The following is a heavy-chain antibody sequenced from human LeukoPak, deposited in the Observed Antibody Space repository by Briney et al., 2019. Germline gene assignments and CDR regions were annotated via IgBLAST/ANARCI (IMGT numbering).Heavy chain of an antibody. V-gene: IGHV7-4-1*02. CDR3: AREFGGTGGDWFDP. J-gene: IGHJ5*02. CDR2: INTNTGNP. Sequence: ASVKVSCKASGYTFTSYAMNWVQQAPGQGLEWMGWINTNTGNPTYAQGFTGRFVFSLDTSVSTAYLQISSLKAEDTAVYYCAREFGGTGGDWFDPWGQGTLVTVSS. CDR1: GYTFTSYA. D-gene: IGHD3-16*01.